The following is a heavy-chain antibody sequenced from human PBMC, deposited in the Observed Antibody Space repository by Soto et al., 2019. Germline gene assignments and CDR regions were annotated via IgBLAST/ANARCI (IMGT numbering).Heavy chain of an antibody. Sequence: QVQLVESGGGVVQPGRSLRLSCAASGFTFSTYGMHWVRQAPGKGLEWVAVISNDGSNKYYADSVKGRFTISRDNSKNTLYLQMISLRAEDTAVYYCAKATVYGSGITYYYAMDVWDQGTTVTVSS. CDR2: ISNDGSNK. CDR3: AKATVYGSGITYYYAMDV. CDR1: GFTFSTYG. V-gene: IGHV3-30*18. J-gene: IGHJ6*02. D-gene: IGHD3-10*01.